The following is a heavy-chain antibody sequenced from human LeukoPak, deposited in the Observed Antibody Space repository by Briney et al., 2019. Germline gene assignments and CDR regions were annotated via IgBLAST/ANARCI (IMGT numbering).Heavy chain of an antibody. D-gene: IGHD5-18*01. Sequence: GSLRLSCAASGFTFSSYEMNWVRQAPGKGLEWVSYISSSDSTIYYADSVKGRFTISRDNAKNSLFLQMNSLRVEDTAVYYCARGDTAMVDYWGQGTLVTVSS. CDR2: ISSSDSTI. V-gene: IGHV3-48*03. CDR1: GFTFSSYE. J-gene: IGHJ4*02. CDR3: ARGDTAMVDY.